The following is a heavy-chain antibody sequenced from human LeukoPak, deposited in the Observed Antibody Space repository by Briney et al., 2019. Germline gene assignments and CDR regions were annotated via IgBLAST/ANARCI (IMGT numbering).Heavy chain of an antibody. J-gene: IGHJ4*02. CDR2: ISGSGGST. V-gene: IGHV3-23*01. CDR3: AKDRATVVTPGSNFDY. Sequence: PGGSLRLSCAASGFTFSSYAMSWVRQAPGKGLEWVSAISGSGGSTYYADSVKGRFTISRANSKNTLYLQMNSLRAEDTAVYYCAKDRATVVTPGSNFDYWGQGTLVTVSS. CDR1: GFTFSSYA. D-gene: IGHD4-23*01.